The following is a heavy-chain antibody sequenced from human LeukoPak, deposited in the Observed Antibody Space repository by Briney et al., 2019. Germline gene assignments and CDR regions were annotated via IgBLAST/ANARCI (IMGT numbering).Heavy chain of an antibody. D-gene: IGHD3-16*02. CDR1: GDSVNTRRYC. CDR2: IYHSGST. V-gene: IGHV4-39*01. J-gene: IGHJ4*02. Sequence: SETLSLTCPVSGDSVNTRRYCWGWIRQPPGKGLEWIGSIYHSGSTYYEPSLRSRVTISIDTSRNQFSLNLTSVTAADTAVYFCARRDIVKGGFDYWGQGTLVTVSS. CDR3: ARRDIVKGGFDY.